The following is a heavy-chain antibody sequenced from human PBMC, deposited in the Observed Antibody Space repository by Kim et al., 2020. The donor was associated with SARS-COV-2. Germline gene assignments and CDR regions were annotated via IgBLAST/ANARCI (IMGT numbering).Heavy chain of an antibody. J-gene: IGHJ3*02. CDR2: ISSNGGST. D-gene: IGHD1-7*01. CDR3: VKGGGNYRAFDI. CDR1: GFTFSSNA. Sequence: GGSLRLSCSASGFTFSSNAMHWVRQAPGKGLEYVSAISSNGGSTYYADSVKGRFTISRDNSKNTLYLQMSSLRAEDTAVYYCVKGGGNYRAFDIWGQGTMVTVSS. V-gene: IGHV3-64D*09.